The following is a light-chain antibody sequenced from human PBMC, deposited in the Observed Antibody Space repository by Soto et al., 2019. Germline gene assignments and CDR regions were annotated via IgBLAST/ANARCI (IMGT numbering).Light chain of an antibody. CDR2: EVT. V-gene: IGLV2-8*01. J-gene: IGLJ1*01. Sequence: QSVLTQPPSASGSPGQSVTISCTGTNIDVGGYNYVAWYQQHPGTAPKVIIYEVTKRPSGGPDRFIGSKSGNTASLTISGLQAEDEADYFCSSYASNTILFVFGTGTKVTVL. CDR1: NIDVGGYNY. CDR3: SSYASNTILFV.